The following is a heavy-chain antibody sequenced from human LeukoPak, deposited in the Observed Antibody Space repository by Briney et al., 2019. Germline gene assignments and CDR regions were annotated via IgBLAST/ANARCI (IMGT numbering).Heavy chain of an antibody. V-gene: IGHV3-30*04. D-gene: IGHD5-18*01. CDR3: AKDKGVRGYSYGPIDY. CDR2: ISYDGSNK. Sequence: TGGSLRLSCAASGFTFSSYAMHWVRQAPGKGLEWVAVISYDGSNKYYADSVKGRFTISRDNSKNTLYLQMNSLRAEDTAVYYCAKDKGVRGYSYGPIDYWGQGTLVTVSS. CDR1: GFTFSSYA. J-gene: IGHJ4*02.